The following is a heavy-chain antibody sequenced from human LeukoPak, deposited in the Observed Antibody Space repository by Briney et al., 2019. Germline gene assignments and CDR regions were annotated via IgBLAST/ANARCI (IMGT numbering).Heavy chain of an antibody. V-gene: IGHV4-39*01. CDR3: ARHLDGSDLYYFDY. Sequence: SETLSLTCSVSGDSISSSNYYWGWIRQPPGKGLEWIGTIYYSGSTYYNPSLKSRVTISVDTSKNQFSLKLSSVTAADTALYYCARHLDGSDLYYFDYWGQGTLVTVSS. CDR2: IYYSGST. J-gene: IGHJ4*02. CDR1: GDSISSSNYY. D-gene: IGHD3-10*01.